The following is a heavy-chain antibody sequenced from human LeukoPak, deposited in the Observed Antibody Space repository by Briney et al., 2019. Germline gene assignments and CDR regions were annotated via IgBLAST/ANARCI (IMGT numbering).Heavy chain of an antibody. CDR2: INHRGST. CDR1: CGSFSGYY. J-gene: IGHJ4*02. CDR3: ASHVEMATIHVGYFDY. Sequence: SETLALTCAVYCGSFSGYYGSWIRQPPGKGLEWIGEINHRGSTNYNPSLQSRVTISVDTSKNQFSLKLSSVPDADTAVYYCASHVEMATIHVGYFDYWRQGPLVSVSS. V-gene: IGHV4-34*01. D-gene: IGHD5-24*01.